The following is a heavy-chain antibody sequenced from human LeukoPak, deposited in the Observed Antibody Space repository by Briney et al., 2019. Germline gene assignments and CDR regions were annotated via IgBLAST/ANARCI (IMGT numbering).Heavy chain of an antibody. J-gene: IGHJ4*02. CDR1: GGSISSSSYY. Sequence: PSETLSLTCTVSGGSISSSSYYWGWIRQPPGKGLEWIGSIYYSGSTYYNPSLKSRVTISVDTSKNQFSLKLSSVTAADTAVYYCARLSRYDSSGPTYYFDYWGQGTLVTVSS. CDR2: IYYSGST. CDR3: ARLSRYDSSGPTYYFDY. V-gene: IGHV4-39*01. D-gene: IGHD3-22*01.